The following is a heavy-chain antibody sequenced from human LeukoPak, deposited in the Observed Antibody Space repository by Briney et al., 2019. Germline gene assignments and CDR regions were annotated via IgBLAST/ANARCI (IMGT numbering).Heavy chain of an antibody. D-gene: IGHD6-13*01. CDR1: GGSISSYY. V-gene: IGHV4-59*01. Sequence: SEALSLTCTVSGGSISSYYWSWIRQPPGKGLEWIGYIYYSGSTNYNPSLKSRVTISVDTSKNQFSLKLSSVTAADTAVYYCARVSSSWYHFDYWGQGTLVTVSS. CDR3: ARVSSSWYHFDY. J-gene: IGHJ4*02. CDR2: IYYSGST.